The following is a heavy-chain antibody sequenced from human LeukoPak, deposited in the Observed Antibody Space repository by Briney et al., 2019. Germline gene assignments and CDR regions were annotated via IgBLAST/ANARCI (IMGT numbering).Heavy chain of an antibody. CDR2: IYTSGST. D-gene: IGHD2-15*01. V-gene: IGHV4-4*07. Sequence: SETLSLTCTVSGGSISSYYWSWIRQPAGKGLEWIGRIYTSGSTNYNPSLKSRVTMSVDTSKNQFSLKLSSVTAADTAVYYCARTHCGGGSCYSDYWGQGTLVTVSS. J-gene: IGHJ4*02. CDR1: GGSISSYY. CDR3: ARTHCGGGSCYSDY.